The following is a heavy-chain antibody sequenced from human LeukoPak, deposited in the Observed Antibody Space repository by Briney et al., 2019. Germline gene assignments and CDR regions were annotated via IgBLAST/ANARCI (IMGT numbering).Heavy chain of an antibody. V-gene: IGHV1-18*01. CDR2: ISAYNGDT. J-gene: IGHJ5*02. D-gene: IGHD1-26*01. CDR1: GYTFTSYG. Sequence: GASVKVSCKASGYTFTSYGVSWVRQAPGRGLESMGWISAYNGDTSYAQKFQGRVTMTTDTSTSTAYMDLRSLRSDDTAMYYCARSAGGSRRFDPWGQGTLVTVSS. CDR3: ARSAGGSRRFDP.